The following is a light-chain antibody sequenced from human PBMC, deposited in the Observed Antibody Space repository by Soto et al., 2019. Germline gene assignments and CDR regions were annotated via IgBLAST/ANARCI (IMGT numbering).Light chain of an antibody. CDR1: QDISDY. J-gene: IGKJ2*01. Sequence: DILLTQSPATLSVSAGDRVTITCQASQDISDYLHWYQQKAGKAPKLLIYDASTVDTGIPSRFSGSGSGTDFTFTISSLQSEDIAIYYCQQYDDLPWASGLGTRLEIK. CDR3: QQYDDLPWA. V-gene: IGKV1-33*01. CDR2: DAS.